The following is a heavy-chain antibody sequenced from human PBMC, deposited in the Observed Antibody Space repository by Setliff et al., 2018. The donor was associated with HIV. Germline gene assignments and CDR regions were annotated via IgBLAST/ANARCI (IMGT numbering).Heavy chain of an antibody. CDR2: INWNGGSR. J-gene: IGHJ6*03. Sequence: GGSLRLSCVASGFTFTTYPMSWVRQAPGKGLEWVSGINWNGGSRGYADSVKGRFTIFRDNAKNSLYLQMNSLRAEDTALYYCARSQYSNGPGDYHFYYMDVWGKGTTVTVSS. CDR1: GFTFTTYP. D-gene: IGHD5-18*01. V-gene: IGHV3-20*04. CDR3: ARSQYSNGPGDYHFYYMDV.